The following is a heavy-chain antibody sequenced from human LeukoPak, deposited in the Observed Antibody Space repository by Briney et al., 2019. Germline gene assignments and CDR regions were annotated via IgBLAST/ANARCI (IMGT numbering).Heavy chain of an antibody. J-gene: IGHJ4*02. Sequence: SETLSLTCTVSGGSISNFYWTWVRQPPGKGLECIGYIHYSGITNYNPSLKSRFPISVDTSKNQFSLRLSSVTAADTAVYYCARHVRDMGRYYFDFWGQGTLITVSS. V-gene: IGHV4-59*08. CDR1: GGSISNFY. D-gene: IGHD3-16*01. CDR3: ARHVRDMGRYYFDF. CDR2: IHYSGIT.